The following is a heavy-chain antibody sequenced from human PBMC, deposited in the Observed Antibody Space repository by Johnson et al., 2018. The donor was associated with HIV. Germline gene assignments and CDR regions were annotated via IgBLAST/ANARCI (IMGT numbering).Heavy chain of an antibody. Sequence: HVQLVESGGGLVQPGGSLRLSCAASGFTFSNYWMSWVRQAPGKGLEWVGLISYDGSNKYFTDSVRGRFTISRDNSRNTLFLQMNSLRAEDTGVYYCVRRFYDSSAFDIWGQGTLVTVSS. CDR2: ISYDGSNK. CDR3: VRRFYDSSAFDI. J-gene: IGHJ3*02. V-gene: IGHV3-30-3*01. D-gene: IGHD3-22*01. CDR1: GFTFSNYW.